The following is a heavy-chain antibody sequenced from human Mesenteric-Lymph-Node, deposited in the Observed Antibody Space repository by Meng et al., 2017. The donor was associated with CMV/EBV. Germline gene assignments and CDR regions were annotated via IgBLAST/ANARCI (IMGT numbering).Heavy chain of an antibody. CDR3: ARTHYDFWSGYSYYFDY. J-gene: IGHJ4*02. Sequence: GGSLRLSCAASGFTFSSYEMNWVRQAPGKGLEWVSYISSSGSTIYYADSVKGRFTISRDNAKNSLYLQMNSLRAEDTAVYFCARTHYDFWSGYSYYFDYWGQGTLVTVSS. D-gene: IGHD3-3*01. CDR2: ISSSGSTI. CDR1: GFTFSSYE. V-gene: IGHV3-48*03.